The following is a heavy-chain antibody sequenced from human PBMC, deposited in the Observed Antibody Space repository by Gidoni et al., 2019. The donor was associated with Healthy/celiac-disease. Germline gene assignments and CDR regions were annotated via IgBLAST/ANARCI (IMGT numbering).Heavy chain of an antibody. J-gene: IGHJ4*02. CDR2: IKQDGSQK. D-gene: IGHD5-18*01. CDR1: GSPFSDYW. V-gene: IGHV3-7*03. CDR3: ARTGSYGYAY. Sequence: EVQLVESGGGWVQPGGSLRPSCSASGSPFSDYWMSWVRQAPGKGLEWVANIKQDGSQKYYVDSVKGRFTISRDNAKNSLCLQMNSLRAEDTAVYYCARTGSYGYAYWGQGTLVTVSS.